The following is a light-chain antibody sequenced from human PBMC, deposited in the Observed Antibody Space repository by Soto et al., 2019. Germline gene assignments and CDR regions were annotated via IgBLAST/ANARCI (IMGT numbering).Light chain of an antibody. J-gene: IGKJ4*01. CDR3: QQYKNWIAHT. CDR1: ECIRNE. CDR2: DTF. V-gene: IGKV1-39*01. Sequence: DIQMTQSPSSLFASLGDRVTITCRPSECIRNELNWFQQRPGKAPRLLIYDTFTLQSGVPSRFSGSVSRTQFSLTISSLQAGDSAIYYCQQYKNWIAHTFGGGTKVDIE.